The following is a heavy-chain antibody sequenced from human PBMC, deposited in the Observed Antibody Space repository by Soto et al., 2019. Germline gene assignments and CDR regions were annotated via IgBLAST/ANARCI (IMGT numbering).Heavy chain of an antibody. Sequence: EVQLVESGGGVVRPGGSLRLSCAASGFTFDDYGMSWVRQAPGKGLEWVSGINWNGGSTGYADSVKGRFTISRDNAKNSLDLQMNSLRAEDTALYHCARDMTTVTTGAFDIWGQGTMVTVSS. CDR2: INWNGGST. J-gene: IGHJ3*02. CDR1: GFTFDDYG. V-gene: IGHV3-20*01. CDR3: ARDMTTVTTGAFDI. D-gene: IGHD4-17*01.